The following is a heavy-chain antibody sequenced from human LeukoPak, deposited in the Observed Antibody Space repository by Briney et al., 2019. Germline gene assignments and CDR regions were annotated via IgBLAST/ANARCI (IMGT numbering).Heavy chain of an antibody. D-gene: IGHD2-8*01. CDR1: GFTVSNNY. J-gene: IGHJ4*02. Sequence: PGGSLRLSCAASGFTVSNNYMSWVRQAPGKGLEWVSVIYSGGSTYYADSVKGRFTISRDTSKNTLSLQMNSLRAEDTAVYYCARDLGYCTNGVCHTRFDYWGQGTLVAVSS. V-gene: IGHV3-53*01. CDR2: IYSGGST. CDR3: ARDLGYCTNGVCHTRFDY.